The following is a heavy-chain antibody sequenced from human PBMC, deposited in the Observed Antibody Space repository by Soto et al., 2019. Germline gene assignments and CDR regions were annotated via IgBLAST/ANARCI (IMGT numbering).Heavy chain of an antibody. V-gene: IGHV1-3*01. CDR1: GYTFTSYA. CDR2: INAGNGNT. D-gene: IGHD1-26*01. Sequence: ASVKVSCKASGYTFTSYAMHLVRQAPGQRLEWMGWINAGNGNTKYSQKFQGRVTITRDPSASTVYMQLSSLTSEDTAVYYCARDASGFSGSHYIDYFNYWGQGALVTVSS. CDR3: ARDASGFSGSHYIDYFNY. J-gene: IGHJ4*02.